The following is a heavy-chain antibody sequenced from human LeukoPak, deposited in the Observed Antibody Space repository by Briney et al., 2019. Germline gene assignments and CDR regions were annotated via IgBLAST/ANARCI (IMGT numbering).Heavy chain of an antibody. CDR3: ARMYYYDSSGHYGYNWFDP. V-gene: IGHV4-39*01. CDR1: GGSVSTSGFY. J-gene: IGHJ5*02. CDR2: IYYSGST. Sequence: SETLSLTCTVSGGSVSTSGFYWGWIRQPPGTGLEWIGTIYYSGSTYYNPSLKSRVTVSVDTSKNQFSLRLTSVTAADTAVYYCARMYYYDSSGHYGYNWFDPWGQGTLVTVSS. D-gene: IGHD3-22*01.